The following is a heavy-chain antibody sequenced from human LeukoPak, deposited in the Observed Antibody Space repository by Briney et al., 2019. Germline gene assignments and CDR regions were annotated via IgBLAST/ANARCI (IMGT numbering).Heavy chain of an antibody. Sequence: SVKVSCKASGGTFSSYAISWVRQAPGQGLEWMGRIIPIFGTANYAQKFQGRVTITTDESTSTAYMELSSLRSEDTAVYYCARSCSGGSCYSRYYFDYWGQGTLVTVFS. V-gene: IGHV1-69*05. CDR3: ARSCSGGSCYSRYYFDY. J-gene: IGHJ4*02. CDR2: IIPIFGTA. CDR1: GGTFSSYA. D-gene: IGHD2-15*01.